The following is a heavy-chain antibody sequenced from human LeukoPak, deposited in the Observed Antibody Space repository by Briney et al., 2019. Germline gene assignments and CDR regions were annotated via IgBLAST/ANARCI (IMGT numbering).Heavy chain of an antibody. CDR3: ARIQGGYSYGLSPPNFDY. Sequence: SVKVSCKASGGTFSSYAISWVRQAPGQGLEWMGRIIPILGIANYAQKFQGRVTITADKSTSTAYMELSSLRSEDTAVYYCARIQGGYSYGLSPPNFDYWGQGTLVTVSS. CDR1: GGTFSSYA. CDR2: IIPILGIA. J-gene: IGHJ4*02. V-gene: IGHV1-69*04. D-gene: IGHD5-18*01.